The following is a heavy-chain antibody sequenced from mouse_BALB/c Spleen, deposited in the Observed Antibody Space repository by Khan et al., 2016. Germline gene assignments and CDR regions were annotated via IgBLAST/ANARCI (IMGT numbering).Heavy chain of an antibody. Sequence: EVQLQESGPGLVKPSQSLSFTCIVSGYSITSDYAWYWIWHFPGNKLEWMGFIIYSGSTSSNPSLQSRISITRYTSKNQFFLQLNSVTTEDTATYYCAREYYGSSYFDDWGQGTALTVSS. CDR1: GYSITSDYA. CDR3: AREYYGSSYFDD. D-gene: IGHD1-1*01. J-gene: IGHJ2*01. CDR2: IIYSGST. V-gene: IGHV3-2*02.